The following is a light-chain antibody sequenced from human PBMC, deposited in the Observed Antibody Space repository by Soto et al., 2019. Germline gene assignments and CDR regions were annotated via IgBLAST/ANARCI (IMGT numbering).Light chain of an antibody. V-gene: IGKV1-9*01. Sequence: DIQLTQSPSFLSASVGDRVTITCRASQGISNYLAWYQQKPGKAPKLLINGASTLFSGVPSRFSGSGFGTEFSLTVSSLQPEDFAAYYCQQLINYPLTFGGGTKVEIK. CDR3: QQLINYPLT. J-gene: IGKJ4*01. CDR1: QGISNY. CDR2: GAS.